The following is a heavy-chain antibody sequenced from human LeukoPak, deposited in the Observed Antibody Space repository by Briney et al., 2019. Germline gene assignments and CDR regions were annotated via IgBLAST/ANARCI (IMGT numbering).Heavy chain of an antibody. Sequence: SETLSLTCTVSGGSISSGDYYWSWIRQPPVKGLEWIGYIYYSGSTYYNPSLKSRVTISVDTSKNQFSMKLSSVTAADTAVYYCARGYGDWDNWFDPWGQGTLVTVSS. V-gene: IGHV4-30-4*01. J-gene: IGHJ5*02. CDR2: IYYSGST. CDR1: GGSISSGDYY. D-gene: IGHD4-17*01. CDR3: ARGYGDWDNWFDP.